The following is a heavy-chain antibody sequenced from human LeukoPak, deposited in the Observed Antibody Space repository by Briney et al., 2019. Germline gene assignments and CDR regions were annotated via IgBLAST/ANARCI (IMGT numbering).Heavy chain of an antibody. V-gene: IGHV4-61*02. J-gene: IGHJ5*02. CDR3: ARAARRREEDNWFDP. Sequence: SQTLSLTCTVSGGSISSGSYYWSWIRQPAGKGLEWIGRIYTSGSTNYNPSLKSRVTISVDTSKNQFSLKLSSVTAADTAVYYCARAARRREEDNWFDPWGQGTLVTVSS. CDR2: IYTSGST. CDR1: GGSISSGSYY. D-gene: IGHD6-6*01.